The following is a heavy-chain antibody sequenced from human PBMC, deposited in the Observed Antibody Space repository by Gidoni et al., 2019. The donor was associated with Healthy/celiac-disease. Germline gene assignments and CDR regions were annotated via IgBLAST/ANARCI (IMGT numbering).Heavy chain of an antibody. J-gene: IGHJ3*02. D-gene: IGHD3-16*02. CDR2: INAGNGHT. V-gene: IGHV1-3*01. Sequence: QVQLVQSGAEVKKPGASVQVSCTASGYPFTIYAMHWVRQAPGQRLEWMGWINAGNGHTKYSQKFQGRVTITRDTSASTAYMELSSLRSEDTAVYYCARDPPTYYDYVWGSYRHDAFDIWGQGTMVTVSS. CDR3: ARDPPTYYDYVWGSYRHDAFDI. CDR1: GYPFTIYA.